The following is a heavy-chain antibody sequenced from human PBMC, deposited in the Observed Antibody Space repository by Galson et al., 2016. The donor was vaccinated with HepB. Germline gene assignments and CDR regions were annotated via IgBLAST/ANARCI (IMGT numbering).Heavy chain of an antibody. CDR1: GFTFSNYG. CDR2: IWYDGSKK. J-gene: IGHJ6*02. CDR3: ARDGIPSPQDIGGRLPPPYYYGMDV. Sequence: SLRLSCAASGFTFSNYGMHWVRQAPGKGLEWVALIWYDGSKKYYAESVKGRLTISRDNSKSTLDLQMNSLRAEDTAVYYCARDGIPSPQDIGGRLPPPYYYGMDVWGQGTAVTVSS. D-gene: IGHD6-6*01. V-gene: IGHV3-33*01.